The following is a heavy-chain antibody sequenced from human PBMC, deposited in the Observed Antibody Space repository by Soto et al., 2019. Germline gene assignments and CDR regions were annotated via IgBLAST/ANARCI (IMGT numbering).Heavy chain of an antibody. J-gene: IGHJ6*02. CDR3: AREVIATTSYYYYYYGMGX. Sequence: PGGSLRLSCAASGFTFSSYWMSWVRQAPGKGLEWVANIKQDGSEKYYVYSVKVRFTISRDNAKNSLYLQMNSLRAEDTAVYYCAREVIATTSYYYYYYGMGXWGQGTTVTVS. D-gene: IGHD1-1*01. CDR1: GFTFSSYW. V-gene: IGHV3-7*01. CDR2: IKQDGSEK.